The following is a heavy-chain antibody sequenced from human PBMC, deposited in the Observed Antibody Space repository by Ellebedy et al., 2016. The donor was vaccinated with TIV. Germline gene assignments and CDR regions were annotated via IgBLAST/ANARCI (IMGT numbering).Heavy chain of an antibody. D-gene: IGHD5/OR15-5a*01. V-gene: IGHV3-74*01. CDR1: GFTFTNYW. CDR2: IKTDGREK. J-gene: IGHJ4*02. CDR3: TRKAVSLTGTSGFDD. Sequence: GGSLRLXCAASGFTFTNYWMHWVRQSPGEGLMWVSRIKTDGREKTYADSVKGRFTIFRDNAANMLFLQMNSLRAEDTGIYYCTRKAVSLTGTSGFDDWGQGTPVTVSS.